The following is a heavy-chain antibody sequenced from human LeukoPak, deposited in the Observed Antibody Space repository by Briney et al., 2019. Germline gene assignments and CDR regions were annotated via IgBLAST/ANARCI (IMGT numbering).Heavy chain of an antibody. CDR2: IYYSGST. V-gene: IGHV4-59*05. CDR3: ARSSEYGDPFNY. CDR1: GGSISSNY. J-gene: IGHJ4*02. Sequence: PSETLSLTCTVSGGSISSNYWSWIRQPPGKGLEWIGSIYYSGSTYYSPSLKGRVTISVDTSKNQFSLKLNSVTAADTAVYYCARSSEYGDPFNYWGQGTLVTVSS. D-gene: IGHD4-17*01.